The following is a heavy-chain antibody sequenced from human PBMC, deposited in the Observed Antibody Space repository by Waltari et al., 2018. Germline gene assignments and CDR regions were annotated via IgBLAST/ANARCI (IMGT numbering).Heavy chain of an antibody. Sequence: QVQLVQSGSEVTTPGASVKVSCKTSGYTFRSYGITWVSQAPGKGLEWMGWSSAQYDNTKSAEEFQERLTMTTDTATNTAYMYLRSLRSDDTAVYYCARSLCISNNCYHVDHWGQGTLVTVSS. J-gene: IGHJ5*02. D-gene: IGHD2-2*01. V-gene: IGHV1-18*01. CDR1: GYTFRSYG. CDR3: ARSLCISNNCYHVDH. CDR2: SSAQYDNT.